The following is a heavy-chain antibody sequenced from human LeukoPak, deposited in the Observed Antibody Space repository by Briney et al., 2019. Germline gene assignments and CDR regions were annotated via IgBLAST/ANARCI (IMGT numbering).Heavy chain of an antibody. J-gene: IGHJ4*02. D-gene: IGHD4-11*01. V-gene: IGHV4-30-4*01. Sequence: SETLSLTCTVSGGSISSGDYYWSWIRQPPGKGLEWIGYIYYRGSTYYNPSLKSRVTISVDTSKNQFSLKLSSVTAADTAVYYCARELQTRYETNPFFVDWGQGTLVTVSS. CDR1: GGSISSGDYY. CDR2: IYYRGST. CDR3: ARELQTRYETNPFFVD.